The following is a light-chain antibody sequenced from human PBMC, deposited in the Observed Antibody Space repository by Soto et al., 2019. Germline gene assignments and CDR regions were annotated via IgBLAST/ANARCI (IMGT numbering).Light chain of an antibody. CDR2: DVS. V-gene: IGLV2-14*01. CDR1: SSDVGGYNN. J-gene: IGLJ2*01. Sequence: QSALTQHASVSGSPGRSITISCTGTSSDVGGYNNVSWYQQHPGKAPILMIYDVSNRPSGVSNRFSGSKSGNTASLTISGLQAEDEADYYCSSYTSSSTVVFGGGTKLTVL. CDR3: SSYTSSSTVV.